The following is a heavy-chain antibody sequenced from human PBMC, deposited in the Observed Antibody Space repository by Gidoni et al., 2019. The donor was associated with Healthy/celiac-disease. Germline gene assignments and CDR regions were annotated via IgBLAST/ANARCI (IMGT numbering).Heavy chain of an antibody. J-gene: IGHJ6*03. CDR3: ARGDYDFWSGFQSYYYYYYMDV. CDR2: IIPIFGTA. CDR1: GGTFSSYA. D-gene: IGHD3-3*01. Sequence: QVQLVQSGAEVKKPGSSVKVSFKASGGTFSSYAISWVRQAPGQGLEWMGGIIPIFGTAKYAQKFQGRVTITADESTSTAYMELSSLRSEDTAVYYCARGDYDFWSGFQSYYYYYYMDVWGKGTTVTVSS. V-gene: IGHV1-69*01.